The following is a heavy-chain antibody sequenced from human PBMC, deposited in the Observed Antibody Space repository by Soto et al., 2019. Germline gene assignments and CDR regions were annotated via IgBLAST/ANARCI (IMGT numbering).Heavy chain of an antibody. CDR2: ISQSGDAQ. J-gene: IGHJ4*02. V-gene: IGHV3-11*01. Sequence: QVQLVESGGDLVTPGGSLRLSCAGSGFTFSAYYMAWIRQSPGKGLEWISSISQSGDAQFYTDSVKGRFTISRDNANNSVYLEMNSLRAEDMAVYYCATESWYQFRSRGQGALVSVSS. CDR1: GFTFSAYY. D-gene: IGHD6-13*01. CDR3: ATESWYQFRS.